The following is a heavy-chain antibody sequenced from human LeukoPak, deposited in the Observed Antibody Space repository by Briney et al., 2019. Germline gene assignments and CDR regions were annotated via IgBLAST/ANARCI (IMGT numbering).Heavy chain of an antibody. Sequence: GGSLRLSCAASGFTFSSYGMHWVRQAPGKGLEWVAVISYDGSNKYYADSVKGRFTISRDNSKNTLYLQMNSLRAEDTAVYYCAKDGEGFTMVRGVNYYFDYWGQGTLVTVSS. V-gene: IGHV3-30*18. D-gene: IGHD3-10*01. CDR2: ISYDGSNK. CDR3: AKDGEGFTMVRGVNYYFDY. CDR1: GFTFSSYG. J-gene: IGHJ4*02.